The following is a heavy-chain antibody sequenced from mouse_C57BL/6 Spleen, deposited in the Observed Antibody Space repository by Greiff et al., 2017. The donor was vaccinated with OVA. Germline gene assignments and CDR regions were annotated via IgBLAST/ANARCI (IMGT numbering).Heavy chain of an antibody. CDR2: INPNNGGT. V-gene: IGHV1-26*01. Sequence: VQLQQSGPELVKPGASVKISCKASGYTFTDYYMNWVKQSHGKSLEWIGDINPNNGGTSYNQKFKGKATLTVDKDYSPAYMELRSLTSVNSAVYYCASDYGSSYHAIDYWGQGTSVTVSS. CDR1: GYTFTDYY. D-gene: IGHD1-1*01. J-gene: IGHJ4*01. CDR3: ASDYGSSYHAIDY.